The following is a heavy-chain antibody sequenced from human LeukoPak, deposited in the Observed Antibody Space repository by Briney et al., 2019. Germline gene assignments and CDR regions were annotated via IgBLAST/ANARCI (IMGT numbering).Heavy chain of an antibody. CDR3: ARHGTYSSGWYGPPGYYYYYMDV. Sequence: SETLSLTCTVSGGSISSSSYYWGWMRQPPGKGLEYIGSIHYSGNTYYNPSLKSRVTISKDTSKNQFSLKLSSVTAADTAVYYCARHGTYSSGWYGPPGYYYYYMDVWGEGTTVTVSS. CDR1: GGSISSSSYY. D-gene: IGHD6-19*01. J-gene: IGHJ6*03. CDR2: IHYSGNT. V-gene: IGHV4-39*07.